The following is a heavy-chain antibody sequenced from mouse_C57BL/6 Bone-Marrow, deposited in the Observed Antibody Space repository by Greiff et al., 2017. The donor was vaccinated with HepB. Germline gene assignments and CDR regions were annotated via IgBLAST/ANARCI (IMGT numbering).Heavy chain of an antibody. CDR1: GYTFTSYG. V-gene: IGHV1-81*01. CDR3: ARQLRLLKAMDY. D-gene: IGHD3-2*02. J-gene: IGHJ4*01. CDR2: IYPRSGHT. Sequence: QVQLKESGAELARPGASVKLSCKASGYTFTSYGISWVKQRTGQGLEWIGEIYPRSGHTYYNEKFKGKATLTTDQSSSTSYMELRSLTSEDSAVYFCARQLRLLKAMDYWGQGTSVTVSS.